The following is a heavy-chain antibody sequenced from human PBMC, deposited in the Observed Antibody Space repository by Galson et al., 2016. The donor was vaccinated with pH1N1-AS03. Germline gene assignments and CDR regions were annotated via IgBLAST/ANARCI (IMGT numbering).Heavy chain of an antibody. CDR3: ARHGEPSTLSAWFDP. J-gene: IGHJ5*02. Sequence: QSGAEVKKPGESLRISCRASGFTFTNYWIGWVRQLPGKALDWMGIIYPRAPDVGYNPSFQGQVTFSVDESIDTAYMQWSSLRASDTAMYFCARHGEPSTLSAWFDPWGQGTLVTVSS. CDR2: IYPRAPDV. V-gene: IGHV5-51*01. D-gene: IGHD2/OR15-2a*01. CDR1: GFTFTNYW.